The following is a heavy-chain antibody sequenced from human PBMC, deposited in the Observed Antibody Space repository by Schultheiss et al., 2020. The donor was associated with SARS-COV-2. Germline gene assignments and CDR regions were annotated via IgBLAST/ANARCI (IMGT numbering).Heavy chain of an antibody. CDR3: AKDLKGIVVVPAAMANWFDP. CDR1: GFTFSSYA. V-gene: IGHV3-23*01. D-gene: IGHD2-2*01. CDR2: ISGSGGST. J-gene: IGHJ5*02. Sequence: GGSLRLSCAASGFTFSSYAMSWVRQAPGKGLEWVSAISGSGGSTYYADSVKGRFTISRDNSKNTLYLQMNSLRAEDTAVYYCAKDLKGIVVVPAAMANWFDPWGQGTLVTVSS.